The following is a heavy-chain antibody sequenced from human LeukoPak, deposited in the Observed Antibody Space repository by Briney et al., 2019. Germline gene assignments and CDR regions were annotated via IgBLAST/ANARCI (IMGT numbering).Heavy chain of an antibody. Sequence: GGSLRLSCAASGFTFSSYSMNWVRQAPGKGLEWVSSISSSSSYIYYAGSVKGRFTISRDNAKNSLYLQMNSLRAEDTAVYYCAREYSSSSDGMDVWGQGTTVTVSS. D-gene: IGHD6-6*01. CDR2: ISSSSSYI. CDR1: GFTFSSYS. V-gene: IGHV3-21*01. J-gene: IGHJ6*02. CDR3: AREYSSSSDGMDV.